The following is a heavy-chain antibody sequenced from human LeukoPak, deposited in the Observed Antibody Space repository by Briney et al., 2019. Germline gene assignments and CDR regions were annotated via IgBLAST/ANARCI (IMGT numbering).Heavy chain of an antibody. V-gene: IGHV4-61*02. CDR1: GGSISSGSYY. D-gene: IGHD3-10*01. J-gene: IGHJ6*03. CDR3: ARSSGILQGYYMDV. Sequence: PSETLSLTCTVSGGSISSGSYYWSWIRQPAGKGLEWIGRIYTSGSTNYNPSLKSRVTISVDTSKNQFSLKLSSVTAADTAVYYCARSSGILQGYYMDVWGKGTTVTVSS. CDR2: IYTSGST.